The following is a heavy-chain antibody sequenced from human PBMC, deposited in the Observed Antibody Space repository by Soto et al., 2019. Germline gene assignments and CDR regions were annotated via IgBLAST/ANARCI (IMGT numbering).Heavy chain of an antibody. CDR2: FIPIFVSA. J-gene: IGHJ4*02. Sequence: QLHLVQSGAEVKKAGSSVKVSCKASGGTVSSYAITWVRQAPGKGLEWMGVFIPIFVSAHYAPKFQGRITITADESTSTAYMVLSGLTSEDTAIYYCARDVSSDTTGFRGYDLWGQGTQVTVSS. D-gene: IGHD3-10*01. V-gene: IGHV1-69*01. CDR3: ARDVSSDTTGFRGYDL. CDR1: GGTVSSYA.